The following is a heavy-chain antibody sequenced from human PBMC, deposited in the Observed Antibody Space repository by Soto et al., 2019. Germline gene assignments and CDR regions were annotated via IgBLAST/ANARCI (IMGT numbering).Heavy chain of an antibody. J-gene: IGHJ6*02. Sequence: GASVKVSCKASGGTFSSYAISGVRQAPGQGLEGMGGIIPIFGTANYAQKFQGRVTITADKSTSTAYMELSSLRSEDTAVYYCYSNYYYGMDVWGQGTTVTVSS. V-gene: IGHV1-69*06. CDR1: GGTFSSYA. D-gene: IGHD4-4*01. CDR3: YSNYYYGMDV. CDR2: IIPIFGTA.